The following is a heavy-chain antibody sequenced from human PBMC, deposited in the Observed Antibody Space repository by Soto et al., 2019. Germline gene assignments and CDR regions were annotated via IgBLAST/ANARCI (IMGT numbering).Heavy chain of an antibody. CDR2: ISSSGGST. CDR3: ANRRLGSSWAAFDY. CDR1: GFTFSSYA. V-gene: IGHV3-23*01. D-gene: IGHD6-13*01. Sequence: PGGSLRLSCAASGFTFSSYAMSWVRQAPGTGLEWVSAISSSGGSTYYADSVKGRFTISRDSSKNTLYLQMNSLRAEDTAVYFCANRRLGSSWAAFDYWGQGTLVTVSS. J-gene: IGHJ4*02.